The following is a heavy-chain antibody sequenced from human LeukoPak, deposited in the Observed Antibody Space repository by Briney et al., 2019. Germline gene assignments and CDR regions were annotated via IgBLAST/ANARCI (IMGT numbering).Heavy chain of an antibody. CDR2: ISSSGSTI. CDR1: GFTFSDYY. D-gene: IGHD5-24*01. CDR3: ARVRRWLQLRYFDY. Sequence: GGSLRPSCAASGFTFSDYYMSWIRQAPGKGLEWVSYISSSGSTIYYADSVKGRFSISRDNAKNSLYLQMNSLRAEDTAVYYCARVRRWLQLRYFDYWGQGTLVTVSS. V-gene: IGHV3-11*01. J-gene: IGHJ4*02.